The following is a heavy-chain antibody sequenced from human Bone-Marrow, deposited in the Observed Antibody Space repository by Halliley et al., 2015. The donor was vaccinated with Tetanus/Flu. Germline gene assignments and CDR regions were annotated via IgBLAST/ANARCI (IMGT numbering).Heavy chain of an antibody. CDR3: AATDPGYCSGGFCYSAFDY. Sequence: TLSLTCTVSSAYVSSGSYYWSWIRQPPGKGLEWIGYIYYNGDTNYNPSLKSRVTISVETSKNQFSLNLSSVTAADTAMYYCAATDPGYCSGGFCYSAFDYWGQGTPVTVSS. D-gene: IGHD2-15*01. CDR1: SAYVSSGSYY. J-gene: IGHJ4*02. CDR2: IYYNGDT. V-gene: IGHV4-61*01.